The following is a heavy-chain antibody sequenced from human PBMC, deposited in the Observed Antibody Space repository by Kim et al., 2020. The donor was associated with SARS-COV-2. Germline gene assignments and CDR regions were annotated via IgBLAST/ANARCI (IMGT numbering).Heavy chain of an antibody. V-gene: IGHV1-46*01. D-gene: IGHD2-21*02. Sequence: ASVKVSCKASGYTFTSYYMHWVRQAPGQGLEWMGIINPSGGSTSYAQKFQGRVTMTRDTSTSTVYMELSSLRSEDTAVYYCARDQSRYCGGDCYLPGDYWGQGTLVPVSS. CDR3: ARDQSRYCGGDCYLPGDY. J-gene: IGHJ4*02. CDR1: GYTFTSYY. CDR2: INPSGGST.